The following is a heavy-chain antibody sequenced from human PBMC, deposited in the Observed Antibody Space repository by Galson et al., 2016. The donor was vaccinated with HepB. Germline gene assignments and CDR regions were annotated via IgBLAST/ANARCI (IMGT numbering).Heavy chain of an antibody. CDR1: GDSINSGSYY. Sequence: TLSLTCTVSGDSINSGSYYWHWIRHHPGKGLEWIAYMYSDGGTLYNPSLKSRITLLRDASENRIYLNLTSVTAADTALYFCARGAICVGYCYSIHYFPHWGQGTLVAVSS. V-gene: IGHV4-31*03. D-gene: IGHD2-21*02. CDR2: MYSDGGT. CDR3: ARGAICVGYCYSIHYFPH. J-gene: IGHJ1*01.